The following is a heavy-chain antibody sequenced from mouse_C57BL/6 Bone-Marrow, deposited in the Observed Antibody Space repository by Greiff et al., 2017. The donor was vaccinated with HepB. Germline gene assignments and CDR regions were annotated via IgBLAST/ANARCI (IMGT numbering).Heavy chain of an antibody. V-gene: IGHV5-4*03. CDR2: ISDGGSYT. D-gene: IGHD2-1*01. CDR1: GFTFSSYA. J-gene: IGHJ2*01. CDR3: ARSYYGNYDFDY. Sequence: EVKVVESGGGLVKPGGSLKLSCAASGFTFSSYAMSWVRQTPEKRLEWVATISDGGSYTYYPDNVKGRFTISRDNAKNNMYLQMSHLKSEDTAMYYCARSYYGNYDFDYWGQGTTLTVSS.